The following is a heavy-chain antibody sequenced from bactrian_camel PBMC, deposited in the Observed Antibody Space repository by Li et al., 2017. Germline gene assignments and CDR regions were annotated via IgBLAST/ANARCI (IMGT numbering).Heavy chain of an antibody. CDR2: LGDDGST. V-gene: IGHV3S55*01. CDR3: AAASSYYSDWVEGAWSVPLHDGEYNY. CDR1: GDHRMV. J-gene: IGHJ4*01. D-gene: IGHD4*01. Sequence: VQLVESGGGSAQIGGSLRLSCVVSGDHRMVAWFRQGPGTTREGVAGLGDDGSTSYAEFAEGRFTISSDTAKNTLWLQMTSLKPEDTAMYYCAAASSYYSDWVEGAWSVPLHDGEYNYWGQGTQVTVS.